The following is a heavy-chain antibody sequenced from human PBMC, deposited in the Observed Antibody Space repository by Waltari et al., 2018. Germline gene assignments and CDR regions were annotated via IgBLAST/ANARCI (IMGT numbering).Heavy chain of an antibody. CDR2: IYSGGST. V-gene: IGHV3-53*02. J-gene: IGHJ4*02. D-gene: IGHD3-10*01. CDR1: GFTVSSNY. Sequence: EVQLVETGGGLIQPGGSLRLSCAASGFTVSSNYMSWVRQAPGKGLEWVSVIYSGGSTYYADSVKGRFTISRDNSKNTLYLQMNSLRAEDTAVYYCARVQNYYGSGSYSFDYWGQGTLVTVSS. CDR3: ARVQNYYGSGSYSFDY.